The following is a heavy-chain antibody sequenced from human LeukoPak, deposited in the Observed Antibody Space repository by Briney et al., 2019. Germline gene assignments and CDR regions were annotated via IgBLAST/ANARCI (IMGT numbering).Heavy chain of an antibody. D-gene: IGHD6-19*01. CDR3: ARDGQWLVRGNWFDP. CDR2: ISAYNGNT. Sequence: ASVKVSCKVSGYTLTELSMHWVRQAPGQGLEWMGWISAYNGNTNYAQKLQGRVTMTTDTSTSTAYMELRSLRSDDTAVYYCARDGQWLVRGNWFDPWGRGTLVTVSS. J-gene: IGHJ5*02. V-gene: IGHV1-18*01. CDR1: GYTLTELS.